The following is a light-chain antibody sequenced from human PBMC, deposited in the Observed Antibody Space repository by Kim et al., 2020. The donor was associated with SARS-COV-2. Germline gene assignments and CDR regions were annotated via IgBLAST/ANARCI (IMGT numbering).Light chain of an antibody. CDR2: KAS. CDR1: RPIGSW. CDR3: QRYVRFRT. V-gene: IGKV1-5*03. J-gene: IGKJ1*01. Sequence: DIQMTQSPSTLSVSVGDRVTITCRASRPIGSWLDWYQQKPGKAPNLLIYKASSLESGVPSRFSGSGSGTEFTFTISSLQPDDFATYYGQRYVRFRTFGQGAKVDI.